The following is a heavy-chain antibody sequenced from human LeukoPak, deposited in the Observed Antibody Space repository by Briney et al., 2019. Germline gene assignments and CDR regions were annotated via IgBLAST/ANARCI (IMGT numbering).Heavy chain of an antibody. D-gene: IGHD2/OR15-2a*01. Sequence: PGGSLRLSCAASGFTVSGDYMSWVRQAPGKGLEWVSMIYPGGTTYYADSVQGRFIISRDNSKNTLLLQMDSLRVEDTAMYYCARHFYASSRFVGLDYWGQGTLVTVSS. CDR3: ARHFYASSRFVGLDY. J-gene: IGHJ4*02. CDR1: GFTVSGDY. CDR2: IYPGGTT. V-gene: IGHV3-66*04.